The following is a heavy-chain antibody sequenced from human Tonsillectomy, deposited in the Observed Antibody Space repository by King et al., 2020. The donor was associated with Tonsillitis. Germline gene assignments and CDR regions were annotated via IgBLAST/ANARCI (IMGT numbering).Heavy chain of an antibody. V-gene: IGHV5-51*01. CDR1: GYTFSNYW. Sequence: VQLVESGAEVKKPGESLKISCKGSGYTFSNYWIGWVRPMPGKGLDWMGIIYPGDSDTRYSPSFRGQVTISADKSISTAYLQWSSLKASDTAMYYCARRIAAADFDHWGQGTLVTVS. CDR3: ARRIAAADFDH. D-gene: IGHD6-13*01. CDR2: IYPGDSDT. J-gene: IGHJ4*02.